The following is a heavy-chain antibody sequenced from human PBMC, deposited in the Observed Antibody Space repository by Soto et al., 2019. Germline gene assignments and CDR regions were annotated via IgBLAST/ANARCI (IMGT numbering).Heavy chain of an antibody. CDR3: ASVIGGRKLFDY. D-gene: IGHD3-16*01. Sequence: QVQLQESGPGLVKPSETLSLTCTVSGASVNNDYWTWIRQSAGKGLECIGYISYSGTINYNPSFRSRVSMSLDTSKNQFYLRLSSVAAADTAFYYCASVIGGRKLFDYWGQGTLVTVSS. J-gene: IGHJ4*02. CDR1: GASVNNDY. CDR2: ISYSGTI. V-gene: IGHV4-59*02.